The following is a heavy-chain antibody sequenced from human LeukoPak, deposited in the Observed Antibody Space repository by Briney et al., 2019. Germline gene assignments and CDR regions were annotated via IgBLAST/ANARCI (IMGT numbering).Heavy chain of an antibody. J-gene: IGHJ3*02. V-gene: IGHV3-30*18. CDR2: ISYDGSNK. Sequence: AVISYDGSNKYYADSVKGRFTISRDNSKNTLYLQMNSLRAEDTAVYYCAKLSGEDAFDIWGQGTMVTVSS. CDR3: AKLSGEDAFDI.